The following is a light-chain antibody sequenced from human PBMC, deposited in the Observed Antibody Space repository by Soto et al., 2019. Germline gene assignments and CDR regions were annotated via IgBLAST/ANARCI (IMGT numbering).Light chain of an antibody. V-gene: IGKV1-9*01. Sequence: IQLTQSPSSLSASVGDGVSITCRASQDIGTYLAWYQQTPGKAPKLLIYAASTLQSGVPSRFSGSGSGTNFSLSICSRQPEDFATSYCQQLNYSPFTFGPGTKVDIK. J-gene: IGKJ3*01. CDR3: QQLNYSPFT. CDR1: QDIGTY. CDR2: AAS.